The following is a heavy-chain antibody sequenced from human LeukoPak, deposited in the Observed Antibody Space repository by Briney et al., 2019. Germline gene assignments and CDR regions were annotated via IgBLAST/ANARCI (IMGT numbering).Heavy chain of an antibody. CDR3: ARSHYYDFWSGNTRPTTMSYGMDV. Sequence: ASVKVSCKASGYTFTSYGISWVRQAPGQGLEWMGWISAYNGNTNYAQKLQGRVTMTTDTSTSTAYMELRSLRSDDTAVYYCARSHYYDFWSGNTRPTTMSYGMDVWGQGTTVTVSS. J-gene: IGHJ6*02. CDR1: GYTFTSYG. V-gene: IGHV1-18*01. D-gene: IGHD3-3*01. CDR2: ISAYNGNT.